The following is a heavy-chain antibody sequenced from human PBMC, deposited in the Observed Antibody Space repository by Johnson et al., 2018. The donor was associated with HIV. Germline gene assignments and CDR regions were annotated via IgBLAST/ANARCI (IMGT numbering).Heavy chain of an antibody. Sequence: VQLVESGGGVVRPGGSLRLSCAASGFTFDDYGMSWVRQAPGKGLEWVANIKQDGSEKYYVDSVKGRLTISRDNAKNSLYLQVNSLRAEDMTVYYCVPFKYCTNGVCYWAFDIWGQGTMVTVSS. J-gene: IGHJ3*02. V-gene: IGHV3-7*03. CDR1: GFTFDDYG. CDR3: VPFKYCTNGVCYWAFDI. CDR2: IKQDGSEK. D-gene: IGHD2-8*01.